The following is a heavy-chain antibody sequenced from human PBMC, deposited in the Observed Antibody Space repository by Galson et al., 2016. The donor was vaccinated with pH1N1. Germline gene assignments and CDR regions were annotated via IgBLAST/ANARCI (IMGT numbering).Heavy chain of an antibody. CDR1: GYSFSSHW. CDR2: IYPGDSDT. CDR3: ARRSAVAGVDY. V-gene: IGHV5-51*01. J-gene: IGHJ4*02. D-gene: IGHD6-19*01. Sequence: QSGAEVKKPGESLKISRQGSGYSFSSHWIGWVRQMPGKGLEWMGIIYPGDSDTKYSPSFQGQVTFSADKSINTAYLQWSSLKASDTAMYFCARRSAVAGVDYWGQRTLVTVSS.